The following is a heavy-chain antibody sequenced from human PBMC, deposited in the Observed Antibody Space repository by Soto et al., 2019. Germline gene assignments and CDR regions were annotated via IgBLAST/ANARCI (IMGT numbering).Heavy chain of an antibody. V-gene: IGHV4-31*03. CDR2: IYYSGST. CDR3: AGEHSGYDFGYYYYGMDV. CDR1: GGSISSGGYY. J-gene: IGHJ6*02. Sequence: QVQLQESGPGLVKPSQTLSLTCTVSGGSISSGGYYWSWIRQHPGKGLEWIGYIYYSGSTYYNTCLKSRVSISLDTSKNQCSLKLSSVTAADTAVYYCAGEHSGYDFGYYYYGMDVWGQGTTVTVSS. D-gene: IGHD5-12*01.